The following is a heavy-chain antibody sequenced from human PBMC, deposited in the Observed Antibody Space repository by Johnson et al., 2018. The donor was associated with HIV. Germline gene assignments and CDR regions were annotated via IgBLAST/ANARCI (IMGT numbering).Heavy chain of an antibody. V-gene: IGHV3-30*18. CDR1: GFTFRSYG. J-gene: IGHJ3*02. CDR2: ISYDGSNN. Sequence: QVQVVESGGGVVQPGRSLRLSCAASGFTFRSYGMHWVRQAPGKGLEWVAVISYDGSNNYSADSVKGRFTISSDNSKNTLYLQMNSLRAEDTAVYYCAKLVGASDAFDIWGQGTMVTVSS. D-gene: IGHD1-26*01. CDR3: AKLVGASDAFDI.